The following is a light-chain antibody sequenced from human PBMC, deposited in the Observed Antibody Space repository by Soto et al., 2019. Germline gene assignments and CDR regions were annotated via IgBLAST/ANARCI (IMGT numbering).Light chain of an antibody. CDR1: QSVGSN. V-gene: IGKV3-15*01. CDR2: GAS. Sequence: EIVMTQSPATLSVSPGERATLSCRASQSVGSNLAWYQQKPGQAPRLLIYGASTRATGIPARFSGSGSGTEFTLNISSLQSEDFAIYFCQQYNNWPPDRTFGQGTNVELK. CDR3: QQYNNWPPDRT. J-gene: IGKJ1*01.